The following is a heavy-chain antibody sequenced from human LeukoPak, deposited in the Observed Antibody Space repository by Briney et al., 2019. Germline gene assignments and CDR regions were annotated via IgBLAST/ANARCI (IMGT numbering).Heavy chain of an antibody. D-gene: IGHD5-12*01. Sequence: ASVKVSCKASGYTFTSYGISWVRQAPGQGLEWMGWISAYNGKTNYAQKLQGRVTMTTDTSTSTAYMELRSLRSDDTAVYYCARDFYRDSGYPNNWFDPWGQGTLVTVSS. CDR1: GYTFTSYG. J-gene: IGHJ5*02. CDR3: ARDFYRDSGYPNNWFDP. V-gene: IGHV1-18*01. CDR2: ISAYNGKT.